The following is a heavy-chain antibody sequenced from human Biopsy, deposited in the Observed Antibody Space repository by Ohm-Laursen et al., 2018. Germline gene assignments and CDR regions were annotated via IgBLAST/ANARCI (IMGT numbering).Heavy chain of an antibody. V-gene: IGHV1-2*02. CDR1: GYTFTDYY. D-gene: IGHD1-26*01. CDR3: ARREQLFKPWELLVRGPNGYSYKSMDV. Sequence: ATVKISCKASGYTFTDYYMYWVRQAPGQGLEWMGWINSNSGDTNYAQKFQGRVAMTRDTSITTAYLELSSLRSDDTAVYYCARREQLFKPWELLVRGPNGYSYKSMDVWGHGTTVTVSS. CDR2: INSNSGDT. J-gene: IGHJ6*02.